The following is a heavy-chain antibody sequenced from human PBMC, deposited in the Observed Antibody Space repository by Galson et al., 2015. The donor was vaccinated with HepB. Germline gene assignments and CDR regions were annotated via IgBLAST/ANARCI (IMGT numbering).Heavy chain of an antibody. Sequence: SLRLSCAASGFTFSSYAMHWVRQAPGKGLEWVAVLSYDGTDQYYADSVKGRFTISRDNSKNTLYLQMNSLTSEDTAVFYCARGGSGESQSYYGFDYWGQGSLGTVSS. J-gene: IGHJ4*02. D-gene: IGHD1-26*01. CDR2: LSYDGTDQ. CDR3: ARGGSGESQSYYGFDY. CDR1: GFTFSSYA. V-gene: IGHV3-30*04.